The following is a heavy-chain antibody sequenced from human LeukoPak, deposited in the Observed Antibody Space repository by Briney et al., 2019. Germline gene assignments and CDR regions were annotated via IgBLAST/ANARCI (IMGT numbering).Heavy chain of an antibody. D-gene: IGHD6-6*01. Sequence: ASVKVSCKASGYTFTGHYMHWVRQAPGQGLEWMGWINPNSGGTNYAQKFRGKVTMTRDTSISTAYMELGSLGSDDTAVYYCARDQSTSFSSSYHFDYWGQGTLVTVSS. J-gene: IGHJ4*02. CDR3: ARDQSTSFSSSYHFDY. CDR1: GYTFTGHY. CDR2: INPNSGGT. V-gene: IGHV1-2*02.